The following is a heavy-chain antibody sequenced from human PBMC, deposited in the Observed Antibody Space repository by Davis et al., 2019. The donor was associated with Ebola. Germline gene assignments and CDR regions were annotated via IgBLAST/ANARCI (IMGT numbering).Heavy chain of an antibody. CDR1: VITFSSYA. CDR2: ISGSGGTT. Sequence: ESLKISCADSVITFSSYAMTWVRQAPGKGLEWVSAISGSGGTTYYAGSVKGRFTVSRDNSKKTMYLQMNSLRSEDTAVYYCARSWDSSGWYLGFGYFDYWGQGTLVTVSS. D-gene: IGHD6-19*01. J-gene: IGHJ4*02. V-gene: IGHV3-23*01. CDR3: ARSWDSSGWYLGFGYFDY.